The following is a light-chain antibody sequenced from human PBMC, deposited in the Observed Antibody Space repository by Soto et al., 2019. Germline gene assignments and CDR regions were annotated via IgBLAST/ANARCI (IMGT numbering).Light chain of an antibody. CDR3: QQLNSYPLT. V-gene: IGKV1-9*01. J-gene: IGKJ3*01. CDR1: QGISSY. CDR2: AAS. Sequence: DIQLTQSPSLLSASVGDRVTITCRASQGISSYLAWYQQKPGKAPKLLIYAASTLQSGVPSRFSGSGSGTEFTLTISRLQPEDFATYYCQQLNSYPLTFGPGTKVDIK.